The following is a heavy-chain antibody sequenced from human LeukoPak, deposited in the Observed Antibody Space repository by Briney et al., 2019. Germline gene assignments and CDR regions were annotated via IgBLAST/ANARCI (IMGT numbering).Heavy chain of an antibody. J-gene: IGHJ6*03. V-gene: IGHV1-8*03. CDR2: MNPNSGIT. CDR3: ARHNTDVVITTSYYYYYYMDV. D-gene: IGHD3-22*01. Sequence: GASVKVSCKASGYTFTSYDINWVRQATGQGLEWMGWMNPNSGITGYAQKFQGRVTISRNTSISTAYMELSSLRSEDTAMYYCARHNTDVVITTSYYYYYYMDVWGKGTTVTVSS. CDR1: GYTFTSYD.